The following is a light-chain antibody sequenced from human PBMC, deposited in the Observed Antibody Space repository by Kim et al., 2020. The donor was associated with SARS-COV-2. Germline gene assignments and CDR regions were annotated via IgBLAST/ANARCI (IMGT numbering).Light chain of an antibody. V-gene: IGLV3-1*01. Sequence: SYELTHPPSVSVSPGQTANITCSGDKLGDKYVCWYQQKSGQSPVLVIYQDRKRPSGIPERFSGSNSGNTATLTISGAQTMDEADYYCQAWDNRIWVFGGGTQLTVL. CDR3: QAWDNRIWV. J-gene: IGLJ3*02. CDR2: QDR. CDR1: KLGDKY.